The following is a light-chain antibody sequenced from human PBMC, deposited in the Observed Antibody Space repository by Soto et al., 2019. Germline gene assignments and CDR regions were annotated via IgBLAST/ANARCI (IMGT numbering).Light chain of an antibody. CDR3: SSYTSSNSVV. V-gene: IGLV2-14*03. CDR1: SSDVGRYNY. Sequence: QSVLTQPASVSGSPGQSITISCAGTSSDVGRYNYVSWYQQHPGKAPKIMIYDVRHRPSGVSTLFSGSKSGNTRSLTISGLQAEDEAASYCSSYTSSNSVVFGGGTQVTVL. CDR2: DVR. J-gene: IGLJ2*01.